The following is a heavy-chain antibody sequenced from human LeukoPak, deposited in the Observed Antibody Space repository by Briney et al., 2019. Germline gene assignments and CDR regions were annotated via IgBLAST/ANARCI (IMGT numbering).Heavy chain of an antibody. Sequence: PGGSLRLSCGASGFTFRSYAMHWVRQAPGKGLEYVSAISSNGGSTYYANSVKGRFTISRDNSKNTLYLQMGSLRAEDMAVYYCARVPRNYYYYYMDVWGKGTTVTVSS. D-gene: IGHD1-14*01. CDR3: ARVPRNYYYYYMDV. CDR1: GFTFRSYA. CDR2: ISSNGGST. J-gene: IGHJ6*03. V-gene: IGHV3-64*01.